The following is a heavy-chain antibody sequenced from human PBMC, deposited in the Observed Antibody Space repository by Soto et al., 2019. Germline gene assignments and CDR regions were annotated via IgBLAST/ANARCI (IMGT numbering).Heavy chain of an antibody. CDR2: YSGST. D-gene: IGHD5-18*01. CDR1: GGSISSGGYY. Sequence: TSETLSLTCTVSGGSISSGGYYWSWIHYSGSTYYNPSLKSRVTISVDTSKNHFSLKLSSVTAADTAVYYCARASSTRGYSYGYWFDPWGQGTLVTV. V-gene: IGHV4-31*03. CDR3: ARASSTRGYSYGYWFDP. J-gene: IGHJ5*02.